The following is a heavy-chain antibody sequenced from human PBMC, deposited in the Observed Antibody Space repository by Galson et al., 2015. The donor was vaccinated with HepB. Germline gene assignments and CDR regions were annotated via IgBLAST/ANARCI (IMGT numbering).Heavy chain of an antibody. CDR3: AKVLGLDSSDWGDWYFDL. D-gene: IGHD6-19*01. J-gene: IGHJ2*01. CDR2: ISGSGGST. Sequence: SLRLSCAASGFTFSSYAMSWVRQAPGKGLEWVSAISGSGGSTYYADSVKGWFTISRDNSKNTLYLQMNSLRAEDTAVYYCAKVLGLDSSDWGDWYFDLWGRGTLVTVSS. V-gene: IGHV3-23*01. CDR1: GFTFSSYA.